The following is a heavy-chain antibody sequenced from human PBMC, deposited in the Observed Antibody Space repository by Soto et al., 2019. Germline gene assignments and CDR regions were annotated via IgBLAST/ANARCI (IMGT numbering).Heavy chain of an antibody. CDR1: GFSLSTSGVG. D-gene: IGHD3-10*01. CDR3: AHSITMVWGVIIGWFAP. Sequence: QITLKESGPTLVKPTQTLTLTCTFSGFSLSTSGVGVGWIRQPPGKALEWLALMYWDDDKRYSPSLKSRLTITKDTSKNQVVLTMTKMDTVDTATYYCAHSITMVWGVIIGWFAPWGQGTLVTVSS. V-gene: IGHV2-5*02. CDR2: MYWDDDK. J-gene: IGHJ5*02.